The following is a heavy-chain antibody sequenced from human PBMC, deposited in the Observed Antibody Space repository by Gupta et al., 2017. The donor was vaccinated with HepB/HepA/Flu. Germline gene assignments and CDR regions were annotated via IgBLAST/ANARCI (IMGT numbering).Heavy chain of an antibody. Sequence: QLQLVQPGAEVKKPGPSVKVPCKASGYTVTNYYVPWVRRAPGQGIEWLGWVSADNGRTSYAQKVQDRVFMTTDTSTTTAYMELRSLRSDDTAVYYCARDNKMATNDYWGQGTLVTVSS. V-gene: IGHV1-18*04. CDR3: ARDNKMATNDY. J-gene: IGHJ4*02. CDR2: VSADNGRT. CDR1: GYTVTNYY. D-gene: IGHD5-24*01.